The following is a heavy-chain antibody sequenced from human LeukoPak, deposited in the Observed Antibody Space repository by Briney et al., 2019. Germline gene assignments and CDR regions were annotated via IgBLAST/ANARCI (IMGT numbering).Heavy chain of an antibody. V-gene: IGHV1-18*01. D-gene: IGHD5-24*01. J-gene: IGHJ4*02. Sequence: GASVIISCKPSVYTFTTYGISWVRQAPGQGLEWVGWITAKKGKTDYAQKLQDRVTMTTDTSTSTAYMELRSLRSDDTAVYYCAKSGRDCDNTWHSWADYWGRGTLVTVS. CDR1: VYTFTTYG. CDR3: AKSGRDCDNTWHSWADY. CDR2: ITAKKGKT.